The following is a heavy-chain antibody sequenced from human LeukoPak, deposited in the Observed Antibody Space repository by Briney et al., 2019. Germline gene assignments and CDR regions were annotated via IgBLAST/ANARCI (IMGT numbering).Heavy chain of an antibody. Sequence: PGGSLRLSCAASGFTVSSNYMSWLRQAPGKGLEWVSIIYSGGTTYYAEFVKGRFTISRDNSKNTVYLQMNSLRAEDTAVYYCARDIGTVSTAWDSWGQGTLVTVSS. CDR2: IYSGGTT. J-gene: IGHJ4*02. V-gene: IGHV3-53*01. CDR1: GFTVSSNY. CDR3: ARDIGTVSTAWDS. D-gene: IGHD4-11*01.